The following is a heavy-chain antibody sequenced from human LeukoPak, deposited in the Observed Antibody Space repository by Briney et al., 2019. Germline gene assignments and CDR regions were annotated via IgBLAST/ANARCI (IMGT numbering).Heavy chain of an antibody. CDR2: ISAYNGNT. CDR1: GYTFTSYG. Sequence: ASVKVSCKASGYTFTSYGISWVRQAPGQGLEWMGWISAYNGNTSYAQKLQGRVTMTTDTSTSTAYMELRSLRSDDTAVYYCARPQADSSGYDFDYWGQGTLVTVSS. CDR3: ARPQADSSGYDFDY. V-gene: IGHV1-18*01. D-gene: IGHD3-22*01. J-gene: IGHJ4*02.